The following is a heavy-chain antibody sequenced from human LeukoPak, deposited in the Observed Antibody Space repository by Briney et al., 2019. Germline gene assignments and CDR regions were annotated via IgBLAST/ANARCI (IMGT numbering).Heavy chain of an antibody. CDR3: ATAGSYSYGLDV. CDR1: GYTFTSYY. CDR2: INPSGGST. Sequence: ASVKVSCKASGYTFTSYYMHWVRQAPGQGLEWMGIINPSGGSTSYAQNFQGRVTMTRDTSTTTIYMELSSLKSDDTAVYYCATAGSYSYGLDVWGQGTTVTVSS. J-gene: IGHJ6*02. V-gene: IGHV1-46*01.